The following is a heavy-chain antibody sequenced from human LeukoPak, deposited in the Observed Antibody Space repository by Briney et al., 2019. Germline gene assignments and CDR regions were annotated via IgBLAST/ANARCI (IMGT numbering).Heavy chain of an antibody. CDR1: GYTFTSYC. CDR2: ISSYNGNT. V-gene: IGHV1-18*04. Sequence: ASVKVSCKASGYTFTSYCISWVRRPPGQGLEWMGWISSYNGNTNYAQKPQGRVHNITDTSTSTAYMELRSLRSDDTAVYYCARDRALRVARGFDYWGQGTLVTVSS. J-gene: IGHJ4*02. CDR3: ARDRALRVARGFDY. D-gene: IGHD2-15*01.